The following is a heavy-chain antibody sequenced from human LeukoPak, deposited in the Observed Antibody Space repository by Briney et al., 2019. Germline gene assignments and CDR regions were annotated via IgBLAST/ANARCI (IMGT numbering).Heavy chain of an antibody. J-gene: IGHJ4*02. D-gene: IGHD5-12*01. V-gene: IGHV4-4*02. CDR2: IYHSGST. Sequence: SETLSLTCAVSGGSISSSNWWSWVRQPPGKGLEWIGEIYHSGSTNYNPSLKSRVTISVDKSKNQFSLKLSSVTAADTAVYYCARENIRLRLGYFDYWGQGTLVTVSS. CDR3: ARENIRLRLGYFDY. CDR1: GGSISSSNW.